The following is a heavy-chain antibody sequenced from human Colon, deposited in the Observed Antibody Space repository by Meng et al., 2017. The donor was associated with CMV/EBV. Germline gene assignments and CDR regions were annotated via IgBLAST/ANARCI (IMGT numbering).Heavy chain of an antibody. Sequence: VQLVQAGAEVKKPGASVKVSCKTLGYTFSDYHIHWVRQAPGQGLEWMGWINSNSGATDYAQKFQGRFTMTRDTSITTVYMELSSLRSDDTAVYYCARDPSGSRVPFDYWGQGSLVTVSS. CDR2: INSNSGAT. CDR3: ARDPSGSRVPFDY. V-gene: IGHV1-2*02. CDR1: GYTFSDYH. D-gene: IGHD1-26*01. J-gene: IGHJ4*02.